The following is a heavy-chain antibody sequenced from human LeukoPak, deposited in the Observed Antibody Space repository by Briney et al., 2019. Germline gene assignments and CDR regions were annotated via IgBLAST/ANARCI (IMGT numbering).Heavy chain of an antibody. CDR1: GGSISSSSYY. D-gene: IGHD6-19*01. CDR3: ARQESVAGRMFDP. V-gene: IGHV4-39*01. J-gene: IGHJ5*02. CDR2: IYYSGST. Sequence: SETLSLTCTVSGGSISSSSYYWGWIRQPPGKGLEWIGSIYYSGSTYYNPSLKSRVTISVDTSKNQFSLKLSSVTAADTAVYYCARQESVAGRMFDPWGQGTLVTVSS.